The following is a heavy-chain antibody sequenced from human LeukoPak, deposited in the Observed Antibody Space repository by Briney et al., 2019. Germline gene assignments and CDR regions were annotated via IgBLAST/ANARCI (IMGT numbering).Heavy chain of an antibody. J-gene: IGHJ3*02. D-gene: IGHD6-13*01. CDR2: IYHSVST. CDR1: GYSISSGYY. Sequence: PSETLSLTCAVSGYSISSGYYWGCIRQPPGKGLEWIGSIYHSVSTYYNPSLKSRVTISVDTSKNQFSLKLSSVTAADTAVYYCARGEAAAYHDAFDIWGQGTMVTVSS. V-gene: IGHV4-38-2*01. CDR3: ARGEAAAYHDAFDI.